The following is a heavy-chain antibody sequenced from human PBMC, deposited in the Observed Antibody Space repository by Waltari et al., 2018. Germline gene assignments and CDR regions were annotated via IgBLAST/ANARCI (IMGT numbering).Heavy chain of an antibody. D-gene: IGHD3-22*01. CDR1: GGSFSGYY. Sequence: QVQLQQWGAGLLKPSETLSLTCAVYGGSFSGYYWSWLRQPPGKGLAWIGEINHSGSTNYNPSLKSRVTRSVDTSKNQFSLKLSSVTAADTAVYYCARQKYYYDSSGKGLSRFDYWGQGTLVTVSS. J-gene: IGHJ4*02. CDR3: ARQKYYYDSSGKGLSRFDY. V-gene: IGHV4-34*01. CDR2: INHSGST.